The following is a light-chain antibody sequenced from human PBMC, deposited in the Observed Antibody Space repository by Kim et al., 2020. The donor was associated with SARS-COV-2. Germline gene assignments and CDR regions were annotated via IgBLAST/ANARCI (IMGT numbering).Light chain of an antibody. CDR2: GAS. V-gene: IGKV1-17*03. CDR1: QDVSNY. CDR3: LQHNSYPLT. J-gene: IGKJ4*01. Sequence: ASIGDRVTITCRASQDVSNYLAWFQQKPGKVPQRLIYGASSLQSGVPSRFSGRGSGTEFTLTISSLQPEDFATHYCLQHNSYPLTFGGGTKVDIK.